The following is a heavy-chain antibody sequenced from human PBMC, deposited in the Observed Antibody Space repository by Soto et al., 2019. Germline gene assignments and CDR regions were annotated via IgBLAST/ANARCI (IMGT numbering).Heavy chain of an antibody. J-gene: IGHJ4*02. Sequence: ASVKVSFKASGGTFSGYAISWVRQAPGQGLEWMGGIIPIFGTANYAQKFQGRVTITADKSTGTAYMELSSLRSEDTAVYYCARESREGIIAVAGTGFFYWGQGTLVTVSS. V-gene: IGHV1-69*06. CDR1: GGTFSGYA. CDR2: IIPIFGTA. D-gene: IGHD6-19*01. CDR3: ARESREGIIAVAGTGFFY.